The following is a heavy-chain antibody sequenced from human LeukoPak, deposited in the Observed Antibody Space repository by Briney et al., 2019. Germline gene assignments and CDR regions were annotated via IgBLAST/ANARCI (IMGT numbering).Heavy chain of an antibody. CDR3: ATEYYGSYNF. J-gene: IGHJ4*02. CDR2: IKSKTAGGTT. V-gene: IGHV3-15*01. D-gene: IGHD3-10*01. CDR1: GFTFSDAW. Sequence: GGSLRLSCAASGFTFSDAWMSWVRQAPGKGLGWVGHIKSKTAGGTTDYAAPVKGRFSISRDDSKDTLYLQMNSLKTEDTAVYYCATEYYGSYNFWGQGTLVPVSS.